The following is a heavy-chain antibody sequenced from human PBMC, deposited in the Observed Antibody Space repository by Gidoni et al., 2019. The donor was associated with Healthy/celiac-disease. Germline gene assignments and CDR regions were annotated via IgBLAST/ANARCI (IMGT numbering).Heavy chain of an antibody. CDR1: GFTFSSYS. V-gene: IGHV3-21*01. J-gene: IGHJ4*02. Sequence: EVQLLESGVCLVTPGGSLSLSCAASGFTFSSYSMNWVRQAPGKGLEWVSSISSSSSYIYYADSVKGRFTISRDNAKNSLYLQMNSLRAEDTAVYYCARAPRIAVAGIFDYWGQGTLVTVSS. CDR2: ISSSSSYI. CDR3: ARAPRIAVAGIFDY. D-gene: IGHD6-19*01.